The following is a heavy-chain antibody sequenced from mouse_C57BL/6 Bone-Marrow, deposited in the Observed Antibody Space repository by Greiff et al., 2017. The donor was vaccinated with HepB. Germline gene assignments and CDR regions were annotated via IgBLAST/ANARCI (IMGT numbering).Heavy chain of an antibody. CDR2: ISNLAYSI. Sequence: EVMLVESGGGLVQPGGSLKLSCAASGFTFSDYGMAWVRQAPRKGPEWVAFISNLAYSIYYADTVTGRFTISRENAKNTLYLEMSSLRSEDTAMYYCARDYYGSSYVTSYYAMDYWGQGTSVTVSS. J-gene: IGHJ4*01. CDR3: ARDYYGSSYVTSYYAMDY. CDR1: GFTFSDYG. V-gene: IGHV5-15*04. D-gene: IGHD1-1*01.